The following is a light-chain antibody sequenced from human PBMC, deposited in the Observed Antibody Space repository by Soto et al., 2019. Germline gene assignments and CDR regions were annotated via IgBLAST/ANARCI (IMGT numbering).Light chain of an antibody. V-gene: IGKV3-15*01. CDR1: QSVSSN. CDR3: QQYINLWT. J-gene: IGKJ1*01. Sequence: EIVVTQSPATLSGSPGERSTLSCRASQSVSSNLAWYQQKPGQSPRLLIYGASTRATGVPARFSGSGSGTEFTLTISSLQSEDFAVYYCQQYINLWTFGQGTKV. CDR2: GAS.